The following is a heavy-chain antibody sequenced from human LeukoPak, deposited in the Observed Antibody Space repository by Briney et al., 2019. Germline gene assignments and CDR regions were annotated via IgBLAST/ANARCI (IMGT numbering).Heavy chain of an antibody. CDR3: ARARAGSSWYRGGNWFDP. D-gene: IGHD6-13*01. V-gene: IGHV1-46*01. CDR2: INPSGGSR. Sequence: ASVTVSCKASGYTFSNYYIHWVRQAPGQGLEWMGIINPSGGSRSYAQKFQGRLTVTRDTSTSTVYMELSRLRSDDTAVYYRARARAGSSWYRGGNWFDPWGQGTLVTVSS. CDR1: GYTFSNYY. J-gene: IGHJ5*02.